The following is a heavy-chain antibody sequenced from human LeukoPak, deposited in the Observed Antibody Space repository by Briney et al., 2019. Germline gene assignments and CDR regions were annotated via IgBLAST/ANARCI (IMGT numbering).Heavy chain of an antibody. D-gene: IGHD2-21*02. CDR3: TTELQDCGGDCYPFDY. Sequence: GGSLRLSCAAYGFPFSSYVMSWVRQAPGKGLEWVSGINGGGTSTYYTDSVKGRFTISRDKSKNTLFLQMNSLRADDTAVYYCTTELQDCGGDCYPFDYWGQGTLVTVSS. CDR1: GFPFSSYV. J-gene: IGHJ4*02. CDR2: INGGGTST. V-gene: IGHV3-23*01.